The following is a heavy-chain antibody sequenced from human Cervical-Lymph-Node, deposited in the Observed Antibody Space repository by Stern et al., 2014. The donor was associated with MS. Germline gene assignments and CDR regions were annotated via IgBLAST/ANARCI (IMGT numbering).Heavy chain of an antibody. CDR2: IYYSGST. D-gene: IGHD3-22*01. J-gene: IGHJ6*02. CDR3: ARNYDSSGYRSYYFYGMDV. CDR1: GGSISSYY. Sequence: QVQLQESGPGLVKPSETLSLTCTVSGGSISSYYWSWIRQPPGKGLEWIGYIYYSGSTHYNPSLKSRVTISIDTSKNQFSLKLISVTAADTAVYYCARNYDSSGYRSYYFYGMDVWGQGTTVTVSS. V-gene: IGHV4-59*01.